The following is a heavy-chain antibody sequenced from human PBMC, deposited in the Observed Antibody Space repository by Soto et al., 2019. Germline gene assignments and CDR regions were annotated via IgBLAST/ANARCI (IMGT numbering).Heavy chain of an antibody. CDR2: MNPNSGNT. CDR3: ARGSSTWGYSYGSNRDY. V-gene: IGHV1-8*01. J-gene: IGHJ4*02. Sequence: ASVKVSCKASGYTFTSYDINWVRQATGQGLEWMGWMNPNSGNTGYAQKFQGRVTMTRNTSISTAYMELSSLRSGDTAVYYCARGSSTWGYSYGSNRDYWGQGTLVTVS. CDR1: GYTFTSYD. D-gene: IGHD5-18*01.